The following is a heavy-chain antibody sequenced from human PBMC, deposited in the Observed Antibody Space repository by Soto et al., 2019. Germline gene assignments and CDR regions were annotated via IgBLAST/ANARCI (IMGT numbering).Heavy chain of an antibody. CDR2: IYYTGST. J-gene: IGHJ4*02. Sequence: QVHLQESGPGQVKPSETPSLICTVSGGSVNSDDYYWSWIRQPPGRGLEWIGYIYYTGSTRYNPSLMSRVTISVDTSRSQFSLKLSSVTAADTAVYYCAREFSNSPEAFDSWGQGSLVTVSS. V-gene: IGHV4-61*08. CDR3: AREFSNSPEAFDS. CDR1: GGSVNSDDYY. D-gene: IGHD4-4*01.